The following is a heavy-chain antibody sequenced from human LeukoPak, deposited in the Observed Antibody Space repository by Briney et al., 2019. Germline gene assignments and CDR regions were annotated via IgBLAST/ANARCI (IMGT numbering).Heavy chain of an antibody. CDR2: IYYSGST. V-gene: IGHV4-30-4*01. CDR3: ARGRRGYSGYDFQDY. J-gene: IGHJ4*02. D-gene: IGHD5-12*01. CDR1: GGSISSGDYY. Sequence: SETLSLTCTVSGGSISSGDYYWSWIRQPPGKGLEWIVYIYYSGSTYYNPSLKSRVTISVDTSKNQFSLKLSSVTAADTAVYYCARGRRGYSGYDFQDYWGQGTLVTVSS.